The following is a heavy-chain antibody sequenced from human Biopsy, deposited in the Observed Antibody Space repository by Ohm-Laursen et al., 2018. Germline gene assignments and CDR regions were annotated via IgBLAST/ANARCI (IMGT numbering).Heavy chain of an antibody. CDR1: GGSISGYY. V-gene: IGHV4-59*01. J-gene: IGHJ6*02. CDR2: IWSSGTT. CDR3: AKATNSTGWPYYYFYGMDV. D-gene: IGHD2/OR15-2a*01. Sequence: SQTLSLTCSISGGSISGYYWNWIRQSPGKGLEWIGYIWSSGTTDYNPSLQSRVSMSLELSTDQFSLRLNSVTAADTAVYYCAKATNSTGWPYYYFYGMDVWGQGTTVTVSS.